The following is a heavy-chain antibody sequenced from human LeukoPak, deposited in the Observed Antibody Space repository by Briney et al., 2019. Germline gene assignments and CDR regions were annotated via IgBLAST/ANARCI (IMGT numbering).Heavy chain of an antibody. CDR2: ISDIGSI. Sequence: PSETLSLTCTVSGGSISSYYWSWIRQPPGKGLEWIAYISDIGSINYNPSLKSRVTISLDTSKNQFSLKLSSVTAADTAVYYCARDRRGWELLRLSGAFDIWGQGTMVTVSS. D-gene: IGHD1-26*01. CDR3: ARDRRGWELLRLSGAFDI. CDR1: GGSISSYY. J-gene: IGHJ3*02. V-gene: IGHV4-59*08.